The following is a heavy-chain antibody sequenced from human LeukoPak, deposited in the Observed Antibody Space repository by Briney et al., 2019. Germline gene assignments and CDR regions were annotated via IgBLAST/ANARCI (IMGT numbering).Heavy chain of an antibody. J-gene: IGHJ4*02. CDR1: GGSISSYY. D-gene: IGHD3-22*01. CDR3: ARYKYYYDSSGYSTPTLDY. Sequence: PSETLSLTCTVSGGSISSYYWSWIRQPPGKGLEWIGEIHRSGTTNYNPSLKSRVTISVDKSKNQFSLKLSSVTAADTAVYYRARYKYYYDSSGYSTPTLDYWGQGTLVTVSS. CDR2: IHRSGTT. V-gene: IGHV4-59*12.